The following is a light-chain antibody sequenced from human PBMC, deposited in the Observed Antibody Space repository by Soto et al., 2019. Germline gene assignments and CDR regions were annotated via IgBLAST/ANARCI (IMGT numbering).Light chain of an antibody. Sequence: DIVMTQSALSLPAISGVATSISCRSNQSLLGTNGHNYLDWYLHKPGQSPQLLIYLVSNRASGVPDRFSGSGSGTDFALTISSLEPEDFAAYYCQQLRMYPSTFGGGTKVDIK. V-gene: IGKV2-28*01. J-gene: IGKJ4*01. CDR1: QSLLGTNGHNY. CDR2: LVS. CDR3: QQLRMYPST.